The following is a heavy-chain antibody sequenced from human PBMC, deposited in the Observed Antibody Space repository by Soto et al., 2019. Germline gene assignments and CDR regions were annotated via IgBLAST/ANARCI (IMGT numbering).Heavy chain of an antibody. Sequence: QVQLQESGPGLVKPSETLSLTCTVSGGSTSSYSWSWIRQPPGNGLECIGDIYYSGGTNYNPSLKGRVTILIDTSKNKFSLELSSVTAADTAMYYCARLGGDYYYYIDVWGKGTTVTVSS. CDR3: ARLGGDYYYYIDV. CDR1: GGSTSSYS. V-gene: IGHV4-59*08. J-gene: IGHJ6*03. D-gene: IGHD3-10*01. CDR2: IYYSGGT.